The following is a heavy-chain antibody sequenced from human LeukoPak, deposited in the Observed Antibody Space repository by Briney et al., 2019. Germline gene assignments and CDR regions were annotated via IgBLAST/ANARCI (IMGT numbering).Heavy chain of an antibody. J-gene: IGHJ6*02. V-gene: IGHV4-61*01. D-gene: IGHD2-2*01. Sequence: SETLSLTCTASGGSVSSGSYYWRWIRQPPGKGLEWIGYIYYSGSTNYNPSLKSRVTISVDTSKNQFSLKLSSVTAADTAVYYCARGPRVVVPAAMMDYGMDVWGQGTTVTVSS. CDR2: IYYSGST. CDR3: ARGPRVVVPAAMMDYGMDV. CDR1: GGSVSSGSYY.